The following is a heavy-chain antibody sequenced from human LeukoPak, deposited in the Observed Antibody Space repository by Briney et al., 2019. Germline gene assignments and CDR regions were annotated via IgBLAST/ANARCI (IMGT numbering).Heavy chain of an antibody. CDR2: IYYSGST. D-gene: IGHD5-24*01. CDR1: AGSISSYC. J-gene: IGHJ4*02. V-gene: IGHV4-59*01. Sequence: PSDTLSLTCTDSAGSISSYCWSWIRQPPGKGLEWLGYIYYSGSTNYNPSLKSRVTISVDTSKNQFSLKLSSVTAADTAVYYCARDDERDGYFDYWGQGTLVTVSS. CDR3: ARDDERDGYFDY.